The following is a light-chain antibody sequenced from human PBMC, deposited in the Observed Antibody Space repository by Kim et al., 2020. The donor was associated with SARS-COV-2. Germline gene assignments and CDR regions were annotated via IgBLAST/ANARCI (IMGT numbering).Light chain of an antibody. CDR1: KLGDKY. Sequence: VSPGQPASITCSGDKLGDKYACWYQQNPGQSPVLVIYQDSKRPSGIPERFSGSNSGNTATLTISGTQAMDEADYYCQAWDSSTVVFGGGTQLTVL. CDR3: QAWDSSTVV. V-gene: IGLV3-1*01. CDR2: QDS. J-gene: IGLJ2*01.